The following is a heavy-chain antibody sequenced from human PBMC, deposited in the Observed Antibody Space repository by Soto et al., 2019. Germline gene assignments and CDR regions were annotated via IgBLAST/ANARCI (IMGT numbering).Heavy chain of an antibody. V-gene: IGHV1-69*06. CDR1: GGTFSSYA. CDR2: IIPIFGTA. J-gene: IGHJ2*01. Sequence: QVQLVQSGAEAKKPGSSVKVSCKASGGTFSSYAISWVRQAPGQGLEWMGGIIPIFGTANYAQKFQGRVTITADKSTSTAYMELSSLRSEDTAVYYCARTDCTNGVCYTDWYFDLWGRGTLVTVSS. CDR3: ARTDCTNGVCYTDWYFDL. D-gene: IGHD2-8*01.